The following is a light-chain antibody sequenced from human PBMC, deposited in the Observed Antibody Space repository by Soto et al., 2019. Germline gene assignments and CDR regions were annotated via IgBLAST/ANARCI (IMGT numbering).Light chain of an antibody. CDR2: WAS. Sequence: DIMMTQSPDSLAVSLGERATINCKSSQSIFYNSRNKDFLAWYQQKPGHPPKLLIYWASTRESGVPDRFSGSGSGTDFTLTISSLQAEDVALYFCQQYLTTPHTFGQGTRLEIK. CDR1: QSIFYNSRNKDF. V-gene: IGKV4-1*01. J-gene: IGKJ2*01. CDR3: QQYLTTPHT.